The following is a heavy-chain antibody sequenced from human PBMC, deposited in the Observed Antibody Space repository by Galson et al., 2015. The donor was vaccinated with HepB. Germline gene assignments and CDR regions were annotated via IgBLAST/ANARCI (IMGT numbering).Heavy chain of an antibody. CDR1: GFTVSSNY. Sequence: SLRLSCAASGFTVSSNYMSWVRQAPGKGLEWVAVISYDGSNKYYADSVKGRFTISRDNSKNTLYLQMNSLRAEDTAVYYCARDREGSSWYFEFDYWGQGTLVTVSS. CDR3: ARDREGSSWYFEFDY. J-gene: IGHJ4*02. D-gene: IGHD6-13*01. V-gene: IGHV3-30-3*01. CDR2: ISYDGSNK.